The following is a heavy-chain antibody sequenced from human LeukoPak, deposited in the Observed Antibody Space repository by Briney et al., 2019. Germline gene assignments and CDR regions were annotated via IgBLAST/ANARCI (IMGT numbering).Heavy chain of an antibody. D-gene: IGHD5-18*01. Sequence: GGSLRLSCAASGFTFSRSLMHWVRQAPGKGLMWVSRMNSDGSITSYADSVKGRFTVSRDNAKNTLFLQMNSLRAEDTAVYYCVGSVDTPFRFWGQGTLVTVSS. CDR3: VGSVDTPFRF. J-gene: IGHJ4*02. V-gene: IGHV3-74*01. CDR2: MNSDGSIT. CDR1: GFTFSRSL.